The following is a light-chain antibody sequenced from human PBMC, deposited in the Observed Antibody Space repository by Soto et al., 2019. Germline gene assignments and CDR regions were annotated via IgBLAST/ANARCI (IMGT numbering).Light chain of an antibody. CDR2: DAS. Sequence: DIQMTQSPSTLSASVGDRVTTTCRASQSISSWLAWYPQKPGEAPKLLIYDASSLESGVPSRFSGSGSGTEFTLTISSLQPDDFATYYCQQYNSYWTFGQGTKV. CDR3: QQYNSYWT. CDR1: QSISSW. J-gene: IGKJ1*01. V-gene: IGKV1-5*01.